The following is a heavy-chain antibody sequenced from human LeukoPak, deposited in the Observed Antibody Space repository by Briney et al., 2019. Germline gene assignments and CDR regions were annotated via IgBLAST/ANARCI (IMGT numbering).Heavy chain of an antibody. V-gene: IGHV1-69*04. CDR3: ARAYYYDSSGYPAGVDY. CDR2: IIPILGIA. D-gene: IGHD3-22*01. J-gene: IGHJ4*02. CDR1: GGTFSSYA. Sequence: GASVKVSCKASGGTFSSYAISWVRQAPRQGLEWMGRIIPILGIANYAQKFQGRVTITADKSTSTAYMELSSLRSEDTAVYYCARAYYYDSSGYPAGVDYWGQGTLVTVSS.